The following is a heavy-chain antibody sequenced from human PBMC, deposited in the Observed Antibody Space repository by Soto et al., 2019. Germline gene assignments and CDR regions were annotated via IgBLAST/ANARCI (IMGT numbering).Heavy chain of an antibody. CDR2: VSAYNGNT. CDR3: ARRRSGCDI. D-gene: IGHD3-22*01. CDR1: GYTFTSYG. J-gene: IGHJ3*02. V-gene: IGHV1-18*01. Sequence: QVQLVQSGAEAKKPGASVKVSCKASGYTFTSYGISWVRQAPGQGLEWMGWVSAYNGNTNYTQKLQGRVTMTTDTSTTSAYTELRSLRSDDTAVYYRARRRSGCDIWGQGTMVIVSS.